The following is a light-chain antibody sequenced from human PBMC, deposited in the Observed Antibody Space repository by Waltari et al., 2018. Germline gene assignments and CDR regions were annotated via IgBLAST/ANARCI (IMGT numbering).Light chain of an antibody. Sequence: QSALTQPASVSGSPGQSITLPCTGPSSDVGGYNYVSWFQQHPGKAPKLMIYDVSNRPSGVSNRFSGSKSGNTASLTISGLQAEDEADYYCSSYTSSSTLVFGGGTKLTVL. CDR1: SSDVGGYNY. V-gene: IGLV2-14*03. CDR2: DVS. J-gene: IGLJ2*01. CDR3: SSYTSSSTLV.